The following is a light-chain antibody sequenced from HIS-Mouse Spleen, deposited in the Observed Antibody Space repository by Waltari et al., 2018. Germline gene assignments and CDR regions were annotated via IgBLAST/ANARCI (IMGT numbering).Light chain of an antibody. CDR1: QSVSSY. J-gene: IGKJ2*01. Sequence: EIVLTQSPATLSLSPGERATLSCRASQSVSSYLAWYQQKPGQAPRLLIYDASNRATGIPARFRGSGSGTYFTLTISSLEPEDFAVYYCQQRSNWPYTFGQGTKLEIK. CDR2: DAS. CDR3: QQRSNWPYT. V-gene: IGKV3-11*01.